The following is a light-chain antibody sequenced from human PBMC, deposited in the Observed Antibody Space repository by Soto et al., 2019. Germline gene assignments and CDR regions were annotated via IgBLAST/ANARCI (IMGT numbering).Light chain of an antibody. Sequence: EIVLTQSPGTLSLSPGERATLSCRASQSVSSSYLAWYQQKPGQAPRLLIYGASSRATGIPDRFSGSGFGTDLTHTIRSLEPQDFAVYYCQQYGSLMYTFGQGTKLEIK. J-gene: IGKJ2*01. CDR2: GAS. V-gene: IGKV3-20*01. CDR3: QQYGSLMYT. CDR1: QSVSSSY.